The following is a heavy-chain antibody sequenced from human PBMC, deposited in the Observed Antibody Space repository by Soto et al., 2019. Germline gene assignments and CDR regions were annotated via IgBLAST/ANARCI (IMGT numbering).Heavy chain of an antibody. Sequence: GGSLRLSCAASGFTFNSYAMSWVRQAPGKGLEWVSSISSFSNYMYYTDSVKGRFTISRDNARNSLYLQMNSLRAEDTAVYYCARVVGANQRHFQHWGQGTLVTVSS. J-gene: IGHJ1*01. D-gene: IGHD1-26*01. CDR3: ARVVGANQRHFQH. CDR1: GFTFNSYA. V-gene: IGHV3-21*04. CDR2: ISSFSNYM.